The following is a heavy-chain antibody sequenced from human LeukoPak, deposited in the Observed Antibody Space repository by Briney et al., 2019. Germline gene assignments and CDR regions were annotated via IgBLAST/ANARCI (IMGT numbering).Heavy chain of an antibody. D-gene: IGHD2-2*01. V-gene: IGHV4-30-2*01. CDR2: IYHSGST. CDR3: ARSGVVVPAAPGNAFDI. Sequence: SQTLSLTCTVSGGSISSGGYYWSWLRQPPGKGLEWIGYIYHSGSTYYNPSLKSRVTISVDGSKNQFSLKLSSVTAADTAVYYCARSGVVVPAAPGNAFDIWGQGTMVTVSS. CDR1: GGSISSGGYY. J-gene: IGHJ3*02.